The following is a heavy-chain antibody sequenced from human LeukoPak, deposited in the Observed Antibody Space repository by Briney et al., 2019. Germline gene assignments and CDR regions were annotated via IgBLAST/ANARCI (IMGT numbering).Heavy chain of an antibody. D-gene: IGHD4-17*01. Sequence: GGSLRLSCAASGFTLSSYAMSWVRQAPGKGLEWVSAISGSGGSTYYADSVKGRFTISRDNSKNTLYLQMNSLRADDTAVYYCARGFSEDYGDYFDYWGQGTLVTVSS. CDR3: ARGFSEDYGDYFDY. CDR2: ISGSGGST. CDR1: GFTLSSYA. V-gene: IGHV3-23*01. J-gene: IGHJ4*02.